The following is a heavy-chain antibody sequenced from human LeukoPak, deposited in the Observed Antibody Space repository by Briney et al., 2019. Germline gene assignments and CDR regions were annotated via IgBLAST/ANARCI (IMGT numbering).Heavy chain of an antibody. CDR3: ARHVAKAVAGPDYFDY. D-gene: IGHD6-19*01. CDR2: INHSGST. CDR1: GGSFSGYY. V-gene: IGHV4-34*01. J-gene: IGHJ4*02. Sequence: SETLSLTCAVYGGSFSGYYWSWIRQPPGKGLEWIGEINHSGSTNYNPSLKSRVTISVDTSKNQFSLKLSSVTAADTAVYYCARHVAKAVAGPDYFDYWGQGALVTVSS.